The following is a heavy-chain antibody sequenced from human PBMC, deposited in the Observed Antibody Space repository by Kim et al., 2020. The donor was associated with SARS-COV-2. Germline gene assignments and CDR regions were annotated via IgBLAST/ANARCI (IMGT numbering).Heavy chain of an antibody. CDR2: IYTSGST. CDR1: GGSISSYY. Sequence: SETLSLTCTVSGGSISSYYWSWIRQPAGKGLEWIGRIYTSGSTNYNPSLKSRVTMSVDTSKNQFSLKLSSVTAADTAVYYCAREKEGSMVRGVIITSYYYGMDVWGPGTTVTVSS. CDR3: AREKEGSMVRGVIITSYYYGMDV. V-gene: IGHV4-4*07. D-gene: IGHD3-10*01. J-gene: IGHJ6*02.